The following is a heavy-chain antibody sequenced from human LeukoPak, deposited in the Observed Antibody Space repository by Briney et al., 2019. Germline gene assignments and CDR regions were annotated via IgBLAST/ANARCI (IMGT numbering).Heavy chain of an antibody. D-gene: IGHD3/OR15-3a*01. J-gene: IGHJ3*01. CDR2: TFYTGRT. Sequence: SETLSLTCTVSGDSIISNIYWWDWVRLPPGKGLEWIGATFYTGRTFYNPSLKSRVTISVGTSKNQFSLDLNSATAADTADYYCARRRHNFDFYNVWGQGTRVLVSS. V-gene: IGHV4-39*01. CDR3: ARRRHNFDFYNV. CDR1: GDSIISNIYW.